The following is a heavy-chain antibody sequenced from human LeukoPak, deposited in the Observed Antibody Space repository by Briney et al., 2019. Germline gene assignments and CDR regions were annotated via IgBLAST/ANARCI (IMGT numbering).Heavy chain of an antibody. CDR3: ARGPIHSSTYDS. CDR2: IGTFNGIT. J-gene: IGHJ4*02. D-gene: IGHD6-13*01. Sequence: ASVKVSCKASGYTFTSYGISWVRQAPGQGLEWMGWIGTFNGITNYAQNLQGRVTMTTDTSTSTAYMDLRRLRSDDTAVYYCARGPIHSSTYDSWGQGTLVTVSS. V-gene: IGHV1-18*04. CDR1: GYTFTSYG.